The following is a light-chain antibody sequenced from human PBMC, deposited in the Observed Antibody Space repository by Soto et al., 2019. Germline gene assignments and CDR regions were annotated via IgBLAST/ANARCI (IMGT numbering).Light chain of an antibody. V-gene: IGKV3-11*01. J-gene: IGKJ3*01. CDR1: QSVGKY. Sequence: EIVLTQSPATLSLSPGERATLSCRASQSVGKYLAWYQQKPGQAPRLLIYDASNSATGTPARFSGSGSGTYFTLSISSLEPEDFAVYYCQERSSWPPTFTFGPGTKVDIK. CDR2: DAS. CDR3: QERSSWPPTFT.